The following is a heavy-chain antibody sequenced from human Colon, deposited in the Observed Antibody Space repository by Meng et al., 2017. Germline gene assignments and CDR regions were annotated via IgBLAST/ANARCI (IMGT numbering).Heavy chain of an antibody. CDR2: ISHTGDT. D-gene: IGHD1-26*01. J-gene: IGHJ4*02. CDR1: GASFSGYS. Sequence: GPGLLKPSKALPSTCAISGASFSGYSWTWVRQPPGKGLEWIGEISHTGDTSYNPSLSSRVTISRDTSKNQFSLSLTSVTAADTAVYYCARGPHSAWPLLAYWGQGTLVTVSS. V-gene: IGHV4-34*01. CDR3: ARGPHSAWPLLAY.